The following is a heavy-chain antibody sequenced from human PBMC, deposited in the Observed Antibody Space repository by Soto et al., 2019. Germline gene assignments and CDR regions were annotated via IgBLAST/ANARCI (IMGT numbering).Heavy chain of an antibody. Sequence: QITLKESGPTLVKPTQTLTLTCTFSGFSLSTSGVGVGWIRHPPGKALEWLALIYWNDDKRYSPSLKSRLTITTDTSKNQVVLTMTNMDPVDTATYYCAHRSYYYDSSGYLFDYWGQGTLVTVSS. J-gene: IGHJ4*02. V-gene: IGHV2-5*01. CDR3: AHRSYYYDSSGYLFDY. CDR1: GFSLSTSGVG. CDR2: IYWNDDK. D-gene: IGHD3-22*01.